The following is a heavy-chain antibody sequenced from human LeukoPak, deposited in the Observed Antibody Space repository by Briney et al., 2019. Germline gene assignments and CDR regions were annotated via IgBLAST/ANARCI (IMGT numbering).Heavy chain of an antibody. CDR2: ISNNGGYT. CDR1: GFTFSSSA. Sequence: GGSLRLSCAASGFTFSSSAMSWVRQAPGKGLEWVSAISNNGGYTYYADSVQGRFTISRDNSKSTLCLQMSSLRAWDTALYYCAKESYGNPSGYWGQGTRVTVSS. V-gene: IGHV3-23*01. D-gene: IGHD4-17*01. CDR3: AKESYGNPSGY. J-gene: IGHJ4*02.